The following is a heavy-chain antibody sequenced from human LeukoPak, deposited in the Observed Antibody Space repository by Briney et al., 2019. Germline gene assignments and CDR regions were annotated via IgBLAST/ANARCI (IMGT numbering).Heavy chain of an antibody. CDR2: IIQDGSDG. Sequence: GGSLRLSCAASGFTFRKFWMRWVRQGPGEGREWVASIIQDGSDGSYVDSAEGRLTISRDNAKNSLYLEMTSLRVEDTALYYCTRASSGRAFDYWGQGALVTVSP. J-gene: IGHJ4*02. V-gene: IGHV3-7*01. CDR3: TRASSGRAFDY. CDR1: GFTFRKFW.